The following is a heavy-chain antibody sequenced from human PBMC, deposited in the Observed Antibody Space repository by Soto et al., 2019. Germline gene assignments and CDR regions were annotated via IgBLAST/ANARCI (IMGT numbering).Heavy chain of an antibody. V-gene: IGHV2-5*02. J-gene: IGHJ4*02. Sequence: QITLKESGPTLVKPTQTLTLTCTFSGFSLSTRGVGVGWIRQTPGKALEWLALIYWDDDKRYSPSLKSRLTITKDTSKDQVLLVMSNMYPVDTATYYCIRVLWFGELFWGQGTLVTVSS. D-gene: IGHD3-10*01. CDR2: IYWDDDK. CDR3: IRVLWFGELF. CDR1: GFSLSTRGVG.